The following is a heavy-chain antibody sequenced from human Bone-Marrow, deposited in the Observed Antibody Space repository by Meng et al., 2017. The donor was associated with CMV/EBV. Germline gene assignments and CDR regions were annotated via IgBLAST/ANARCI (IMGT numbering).Heavy chain of an antibody. CDR2: IYYSGST. J-gene: IGHJ6*02. Sequence: SETLSLTCTVSGGSISSGGYYWSWIRQHPGKGLEWIGYIYYSGSTYYNPSLKSRVTISVDTSKNQFSLKLSSVTAADTAVYYCARGGVFIAAAVLSVYYYYYYGMDVWGQGTTVTVSS. CDR1: GGSISSGGYY. CDR3: ARGGVFIAAAVLSVYYYYYYGMDV. V-gene: IGHV4-31*03. D-gene: IGHD6-13*01.